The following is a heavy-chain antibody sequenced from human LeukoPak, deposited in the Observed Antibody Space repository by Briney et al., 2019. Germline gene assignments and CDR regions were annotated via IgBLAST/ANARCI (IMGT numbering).Heavy chain of an antibody. J-gene: IGHJ4*02. CDR2: ISAYNGNT. CDR3: ARVGAYCTSTSCLDY. Sequence: ASVKVSCKASGYTFTNYGISWVRQAPGQGLEWMGWISAYNGNTNYAQKLQGRVTMTTDTSTSTAYMELRSLISDDTAVYYCARVGAYCTSTSCLDYWGQGTLVTVSS. V-gene: IGHV1-18*01. D-gene: IGHD2-2*01. CDR1: GYTFTNYG.